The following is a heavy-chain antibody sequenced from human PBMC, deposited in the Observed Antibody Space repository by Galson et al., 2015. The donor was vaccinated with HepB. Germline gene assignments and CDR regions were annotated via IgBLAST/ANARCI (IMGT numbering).Heavy chain of an antibody. CDR1: GFIFSNFV. CDR2: IYSDESNK. V-gene: IGHV3-33*08. CDR3: ARGAAAVAHFFYYGMDV. J-gene: IGHJ6*02. Sequence: SLRLSCAVSGFIFSNFVMHWVRQAPGRGLEWVAVIYSDESNKYYSDSVKGRFTISRDNSKNTLFLQMSSLRGEDTAVYYCARGAAAVAHFFYYGMDVWGQGTTVTVSS. D-gene: IGHD6-19*01.